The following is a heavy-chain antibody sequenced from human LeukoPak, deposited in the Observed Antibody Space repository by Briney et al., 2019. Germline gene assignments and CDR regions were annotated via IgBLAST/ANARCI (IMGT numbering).Heavy chain of an antibody. CDR2: IYYSGST. D-gene: IGHD3-22*01. CDR1: GGSISSSSYY. CDR3: AAGYYDSSGAPLNWFDP. Sequence: SETLSLTCTVSGGSISSSSYYWGWIRRPPGKGLEWIGSIYYSGSTYYNLSLKSRVTISVDTSKNQFSLKLSSVTAADTAVYYCAAGYYDSSGAPLNWFDPWGQGTLVTVSS. V-gene: IGHV4-39*01. J-gene: IGHJ5*02.